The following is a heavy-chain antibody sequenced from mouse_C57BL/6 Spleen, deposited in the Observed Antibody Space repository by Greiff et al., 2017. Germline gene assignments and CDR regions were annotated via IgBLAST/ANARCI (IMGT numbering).Heavy chain of an antibody. V-gene: IGHV1-15*01. Sequence: QVQLKESGAELVRPGASVTLSCKASGYTFTDYEMHWVKQTPVHGLEWIGAIDPETGGTAYNQKFKGKAILTADKSSSTAYMELRSLTSEDSAVYYCTSSYAMDYWGQGTSVTVSS. J-gene: IGHJ4*01. D-gene: IGHD6-1*01. CDR1: GYTFTDYE. CDR3: TSSYAMDY. CDR2: IDPETGGT.